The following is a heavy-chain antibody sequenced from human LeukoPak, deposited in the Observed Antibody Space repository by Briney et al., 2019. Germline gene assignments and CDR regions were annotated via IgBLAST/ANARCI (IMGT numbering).Heavy chain of an antibody. Sequence: GGSLRLSCAASGFTLSSYSMNWVRQAPGKGLEWISHIPWSGSTIFYADSVKGRFTISRDSAKNSLYLQMSSLRDEDTAVYYCARDAGNSGYGMDVWGQGTTVTVSS. CDR2: IPWSGSTI. CDR3: ARDAGNSGYGMDV. V-gene: IGHV3-48*02. CDR1: GFTLSSYS. J-gene: IGHJ6*02. D-gene: IGHD5-12*01.